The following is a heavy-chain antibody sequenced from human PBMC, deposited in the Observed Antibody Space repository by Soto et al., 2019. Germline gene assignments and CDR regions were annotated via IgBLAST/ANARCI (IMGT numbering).Heavy chain of an antibody. Sequence: PSETLSDTCVVSSYSISSGCFWAWIRQPAGKGLEGGGSIYHTGDTHYNPSLRSQVSMSVDTSKNHFSLRLTYLTAADTAVYFCARDTNSLDLWGQGILVTVS. CDR2: IYHTGDT. D-gene: IGHD2-8*01. V-gene: IGHV4-38-2*02. CDR3: ARDTNSLDL. CDR1: SYSISSGCF. J-gene: IGHJ5*02.